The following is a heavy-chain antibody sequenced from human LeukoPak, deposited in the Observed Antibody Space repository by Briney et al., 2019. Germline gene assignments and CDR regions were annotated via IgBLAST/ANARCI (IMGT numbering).Heavy chain of an antibody. CDR1: GYSFTSYW. D-gene: IGHD4-17*01. CDR3: ARHYLDGDLYFDY. CDR2: IYPGDSDT. V-gene: IGHV5-51*01. Sequence: GESLRISCKGSGYSFTSYWIGWVRPMPGKGLEWMGIIYPGDSDTRYSPSFQGQVTISADKSISTAYLQWSSLKASDTAMYYCARHYLDGDLYFDYWGQGTLVTVSS. J-gene: IGHJ4*02.